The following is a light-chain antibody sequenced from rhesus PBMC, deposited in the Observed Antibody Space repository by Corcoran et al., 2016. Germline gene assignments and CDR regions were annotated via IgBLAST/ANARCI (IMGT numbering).Light chain of an antibody. Sequence: QVILTQSPATLSLSPGERATLSCRASQSVSSYLAWYQQKPGQAPRLLIYGASSRATGIPDRSSGRGSGTEFTLTISSLGPEDFAVYYCQKYSSSPLTFGGGTKVEIK. V-gene: IGKV3-53*01. CDR2: GAS. CDR3: QKYSSSPLT. CDR1: QSVSSY. J-gene: IGKJ4*01.